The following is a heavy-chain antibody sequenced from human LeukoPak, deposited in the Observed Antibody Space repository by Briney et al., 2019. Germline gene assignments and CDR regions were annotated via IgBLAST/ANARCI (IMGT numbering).Heavy chain of an antibody. V-gene: IGHV3-48*04. Sequence: GSLRLSCAASGFIFSSHGMNWVRQAPGKGLEWVSGISPSGDITYYADSVKGRFTISRDNAKNSLYLQMNSLRAEDTAVYYCARDRNNLLVPSDYWGQGTLVTVSS. J-gene: IGHJ4*02. CDR1: GFIFSSHG. CDR2: ISPSGDIT. CDR3: ARDRNNLLVPSDY.